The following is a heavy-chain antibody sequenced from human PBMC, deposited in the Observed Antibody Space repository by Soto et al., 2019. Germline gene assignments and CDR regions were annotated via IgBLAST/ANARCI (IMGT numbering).Heavy chain of an antibody. J-gene: IGHJ4*02. CDR1: GGSFSGYY. Sequence: SETLSLTCAVYGGSFSGYYWSWIRQPPGKGLEWIGEINHSGSTNYNPSLKSRVTISVDTSKNQFSLKLSSVTAADTAVYYCARSRTIGYCSGGSCYGDYWGQGTLVTVSS. D-gene: IGHD2-15*01. CDR3: ARSRTIGYCSGGSCYGDY. CDR2: INHSGST. V-gene: IGHV4-34*01.